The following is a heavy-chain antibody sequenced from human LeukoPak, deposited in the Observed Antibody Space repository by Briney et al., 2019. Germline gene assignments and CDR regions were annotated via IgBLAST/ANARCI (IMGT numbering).Heavy chain of an antibody. CDR2: IYYSGST. CDR3: ARVVSGSYYVDYYYYMDV. V-gene: IGHV4-39*07. CDR1: GGSISSSSYY. D-gene: IGHD1-26*01. Sequence: SETLSLTCTVSGGSISSSSYYWGWIRQPPGKGLEWIGSIYYSGSTYYNPSLKSRVTISVDTSKNQFSLKLSSVTAADTAVYYCARVVSGSYYVDYYYYMDVWGKGTTVTVSS. J-gene: IGHJ6*03.